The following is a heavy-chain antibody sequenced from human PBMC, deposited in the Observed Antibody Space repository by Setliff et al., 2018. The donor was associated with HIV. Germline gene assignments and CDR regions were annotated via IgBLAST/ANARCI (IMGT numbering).Heavy chain of an antibody. J-gene: IGHJ6*02. CDR1: GYTFTSYS. Sequence: ASVKVSCKASGYTFTSYSMHWVRQAPGQGLEWMGIINRSGGTTNYAQKFQGRVTMTRDTSTSTVYMEVSSLRSEDTAVYYCAKSGPRRNNGYQLSVRTWGMDVWGQGTTVTVSS. V-gene: IGHV1-46*01. CDR2: INRSGGTT. CDR3: AKSGPRRNNGYQLSVRTWGMDV. D-gene: IGHD2-8*01.